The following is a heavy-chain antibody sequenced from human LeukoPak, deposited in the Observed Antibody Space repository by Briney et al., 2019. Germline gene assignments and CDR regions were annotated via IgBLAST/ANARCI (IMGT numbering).Heavy chain of an antibody. D-gene: IGHD1-20*01. Sequence: PGGSLRLSCAASGFTFSDYYMSWIRQAPGKGLEWVSSISSSSSYIYYADSVKGRFTISRDNAKNSLYLQMNSLRAEDTAVYFCARDITGTPTFDRWGRGTLVTVSS. CDR1: GFTFSDYY. V-gene: IGHV3-11*05. CDR3: ARDITGTPTFDR. CDR2: ISSSSSYI. J-gene: IGHJ4*02.